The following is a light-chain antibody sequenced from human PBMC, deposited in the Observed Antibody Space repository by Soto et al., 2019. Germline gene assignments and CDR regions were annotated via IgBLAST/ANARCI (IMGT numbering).Light chain of an antibody. Sequence: EIVLTQSPGTLSLSPGERATLSCRASQSVSNTYLAWYQQKPGQAPRLLIYDASSRATGIPDRFSGSGSGTEFTLTISRLEPEDFAVYYCQQYGTSSGLLTFGPGTKVDI. CDR2: DAS. J-gene: IGKJ3*01. CDR1: QSVSNTY. CDR3: QQYGTSSGLLT. V-gene: IGKV3-20*01.